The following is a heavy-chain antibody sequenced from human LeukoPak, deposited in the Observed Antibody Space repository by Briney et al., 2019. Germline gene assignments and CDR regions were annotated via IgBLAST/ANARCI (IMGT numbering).Heavy chain of an antibody. J-gene: IGHJ4*02. CDR1: GGTFSSYA. D-gene: IGHD3-16*02. Sequence: SVKVSCKASGGTFSSYAISWVRQAPGQGLEWMGGIIPIFGTANYAQKFQGRVTITADKSTSTAYMELSSLRSEDTAVYYCARVNALSTYYFDYWGQGTLVTVSP. CDR3: ARVNALSTYYFDY. CDR2: IIPIFGTA. V-gene: IGHV1-69*06.